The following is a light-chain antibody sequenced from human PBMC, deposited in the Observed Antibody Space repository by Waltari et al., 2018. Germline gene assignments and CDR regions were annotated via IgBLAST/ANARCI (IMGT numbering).Light chain of an antibody. CDR2: GAS. CDR1: QSVSSD. Sequence: EIVMTQSPATLSVSPGERATLSCRASQSVSSDLAWYQQKPGQAPRLLIYGASTRATGIPARCSGSGSGTEFTLTISSLQSEDFAVYYCQQYNKWFLTFGGGTKVEIK. CDR3: QQYNKWFLT. J-gene: IGKJ4*01. V-gene: IGKV3-15*01.